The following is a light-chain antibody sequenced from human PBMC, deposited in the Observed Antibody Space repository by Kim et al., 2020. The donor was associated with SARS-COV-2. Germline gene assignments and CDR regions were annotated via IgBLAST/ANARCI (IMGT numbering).Light chain of an antibody. Sequence: SASVGDTVTIICRASQSISSWLAWSQQRPGKAPELLIYDASALRSGVPSRFGGSGFETEFTLTIYSLQPDDFATYFCQQYTTYPYTFGQGTKLEI. CDR1: QSISSW. CDR2: DAS. V-gene: IGKV1-5*02. CDR3: QQYTTYPYT. J-gene: IGKJ2*01.